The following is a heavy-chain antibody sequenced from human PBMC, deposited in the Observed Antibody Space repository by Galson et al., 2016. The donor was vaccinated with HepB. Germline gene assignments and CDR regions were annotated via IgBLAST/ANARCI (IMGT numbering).Heavy chain of an antibody. CDR2: MSSSGTSV. J-gene: IGHJ5*02. CDR1: GFTLSTYS. D-gene: IGHD3-16*01. Sequence: SLRLSCAASGFTLSTYSMNWFRQAPGKGLEWVSYMSSSGTSVYYTDSVKGRFTISRGNAKNSLYLQMNSLRDEDTAVYYCASPFAPERGRYVLWGQGTPVTVSS. V-gene: IGHV3-48*02. CDR3: ASPFAPERGRYVL.